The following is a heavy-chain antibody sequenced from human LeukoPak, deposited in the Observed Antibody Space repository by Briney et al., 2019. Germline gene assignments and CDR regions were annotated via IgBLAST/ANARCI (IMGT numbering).Heavy chain of an antibody. CDR3: AKSSHDYVWGNDY. D-gene: IGHD3-16*01. CDR1: GFTFSNYG. J-gene: IGHJ4*02. CDR2: ISGSGGST. V-gene: IGHV3-23*01. Sequence: GGSLRLSCAASGFTFSNYGVSWLRQAPGKGLEWVSAISGSGGSTYYADSVKGRFTISRDNSKNTLYLQMNSLRAEDTAVYYCAKSSHDYVWGNDYWGQGTLVTVSS.